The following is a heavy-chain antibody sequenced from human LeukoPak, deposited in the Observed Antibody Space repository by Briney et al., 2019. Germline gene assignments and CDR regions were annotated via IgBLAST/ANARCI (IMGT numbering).Heavy chain of an antibody. D-gene: IGHD1/OR15-1a*01. J-gene: IGHJ3*02. CDR2: IIPIFGTA. V-gene: IGHV1-69*13. CDR1: GGTFSSYA. CDR3: ARDLTGTQACDI. Sequence: SVKVSCKASGGTFSSYAISWVRQAPGQRLEWMGGIIPIFGTANYAQKFQGRVTITADESTSTAYMELSSLRSEDTAVYYCARDLTGTQACDIWGQGTMATVSS.